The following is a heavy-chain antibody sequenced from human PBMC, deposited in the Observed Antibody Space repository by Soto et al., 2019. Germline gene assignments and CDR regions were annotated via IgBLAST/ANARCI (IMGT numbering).Heavy chain of an antibody. D-gene: IGHD3-3*01. CDR3: ARWAADYDFWSGDPYGMDV. V-gene: IGHV4-31*03. J-gene: IGHJ6*02. Sequence: SETLSLTCTVSGGSISSGGYYWSWIRQHPGKGLEWIGYIYYSGSTYYNPSLKSRVTISVDTSKNQFSLKLRSVTAADTAVYYCARWAADYDFWSGDPYGMDVWGQGTTVTVSS. CDR1: GGSISSGGYY. CDR2: IYYSGST.